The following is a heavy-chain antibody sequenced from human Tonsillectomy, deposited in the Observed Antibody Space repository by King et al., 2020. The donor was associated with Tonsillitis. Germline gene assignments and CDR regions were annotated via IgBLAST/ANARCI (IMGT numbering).Heavy chain of an antibody. CDR2: ISSDGYNK. Sequence: VQLVESGGGVVQPGGSLRLSCAASGFTFSDYAIHWVRQVPGKGLEWVAVISSDGYNKYYTDSVKGRFTISRDDSKNTLFLQMNSLRPEDTTVYYCARGARGGSTAARSPIDFWGQGTLVTVSS. CDR1: GFTFSDYA. V-gene: IGHV3-30*10. CDR3: ARGARGGSTAARSPIDF. D-gene: IGHD6-13*01. J-gene: IGHJ4*02.